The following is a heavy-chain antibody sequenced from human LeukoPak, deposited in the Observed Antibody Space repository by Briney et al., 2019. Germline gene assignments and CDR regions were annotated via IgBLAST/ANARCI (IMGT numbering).Heavy chain of an antibody. D-gene: IGHD2-21*02. Sequence: GASVKVSCKASGYTFTSYGISWVRQAPGQGLEWMGWISAYNGNTDYAQKLQGRVTMTTDTSTSTAYMELRSLRSDDTAVYYCARSGWDVVVTAIRRTDAFDIWGQGTMVTVSS. CDR2: ISAYNGNT. V-gene: IGHV1-18*01. CDR3: ARSGWDVVVTAIRRTDAFDI. CDR1: GYTFTSYG. J-gene: IGHJ3*02.